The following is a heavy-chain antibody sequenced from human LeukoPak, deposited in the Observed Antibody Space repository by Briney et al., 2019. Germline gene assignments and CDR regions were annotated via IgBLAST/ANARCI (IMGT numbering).Heavy chain of an antibody. CDR1: GGSFSSSHYF. CDR3: ARTFLYDSSGYSHFDF. Sequence: SSETLSLTCSVSGGSFSSSHYFWVWIRQPPGKGLEWIGSIYYSGSTYYNPSLKSRVTISVDTSKNQFSLKLSSVTAADTAVYYCARTFLYDSSGYSHFDFWGQGTLVTVSS. J-gene: IGHJ4*02. CDR2: IYYSGST. V-gene: IGHV4-39*07. D-gene: IGHD3-22*01.